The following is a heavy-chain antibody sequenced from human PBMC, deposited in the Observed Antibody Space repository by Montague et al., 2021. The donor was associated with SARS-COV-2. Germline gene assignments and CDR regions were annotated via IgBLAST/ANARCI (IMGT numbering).Heavy chain of an antibody. Sequence: SETLSLTCAVSGASFSGRYWNWIRQSPGKGLEWIGEINHRGSSNSNPALKSRVTISVDTSKNQFSLNLSSVTAADTAVYYCAASPDNAPWYFDLWGRGTLVTVSS. V-gene: IGHV4-34*01. D-gene: IGHD1-14*01. J-gene: IGHJ2*01. CDR2: INHRGSS. CDR3: AASPDNAPWYFDL. CDR1: GASFSGRY.